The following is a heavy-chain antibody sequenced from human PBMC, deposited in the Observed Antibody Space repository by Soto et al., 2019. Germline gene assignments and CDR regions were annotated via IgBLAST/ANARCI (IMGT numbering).Heavy chain of an antibody. J-gene: IGHJ2*01. V-gene: IGHV3-7*01. CDR1: GFTLGPYW. CDR2: IKPDGSEK. D-gene: IGHD3-16*01. CDR3: ASPYTVAGSSYWCFDL. Sequence: EVQLVESGGGLVQPGGSLRLSCAASGFTLGPYWMTWVRQAPGKGLEWVAKIKPDGSEKYYVDSVKGRFTISRDNTKTPLYLQMNSLRAGDTAVYYCASPYTVAGSSYWCFDLWGRGTLVTVSS.